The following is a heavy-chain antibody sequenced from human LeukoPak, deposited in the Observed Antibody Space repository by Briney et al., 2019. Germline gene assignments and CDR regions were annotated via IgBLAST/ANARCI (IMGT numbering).Heavy chain of an antibody. V-gene: IGHV4-59*01. D-gene: IGHD2-8*01. CDR1: GGSISSYY. Sequence: SETLSLTCTVSGGSISSYYWSWIRQPPGKGLEWIGYIYYSGSTNYNPSLKSRVTISVDTSKNQFSLKLSPVTAADTAVYYCARERLRRDAFDIWGQGTMVTVSS. J-gene: IGHJ3*02. CDR2: IYYSGST. CDR3: ARERLRRDAFDI.